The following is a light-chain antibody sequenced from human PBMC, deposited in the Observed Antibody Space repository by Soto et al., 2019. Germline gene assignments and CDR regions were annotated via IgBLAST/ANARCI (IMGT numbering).Light chain of an antibody. V-gene: IGLV2-14*01. CDR2: EVT. CDR3: CSYSATTTVEKV. Sequence: QSALTQPASVSGSLGQSITISCTGTSYDVGGYNYVSWFQQHPGKAPKLLIFEVTNRPSGISDRFSGSKSGNTASLTISGLQTEDEAHYYCCSYSATTTVEKVFGIGTKLTVL. J-gene: IGLJ1*01. CDR1: SYDVGGYNY.